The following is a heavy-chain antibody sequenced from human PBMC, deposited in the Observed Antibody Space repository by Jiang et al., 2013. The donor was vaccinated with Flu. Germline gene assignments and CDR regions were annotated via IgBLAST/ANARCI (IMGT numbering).Heavy chain of an antibody. D-gene: IGHD5-12*01. Sequence: VQLVESGGGLVQPGGSLRLSCAASGFTFSSYSMNWVRQAPGKGLEWVSYISSSSSTIYYADSVKGRFTISRDNAKNSLYLQMNSLRAEDTAVYYCARESGYDWNWYFDLWGLAPWSLSPQ. CDR2: ISSSSSTI. J-gene: IGHJ2*01. V-gene: IGHV3-48*01. CDR1: GFTFSSYS. CDR3: ARESGYDWNWYFDL.